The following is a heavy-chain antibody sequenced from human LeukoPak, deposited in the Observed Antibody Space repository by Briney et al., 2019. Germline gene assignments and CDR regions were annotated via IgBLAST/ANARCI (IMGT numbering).Heavy chain of an antibody. D-gene: IGHD3-10*01. CDR2: IYHTGET. V-gene: IGHV4-38-2*02. CDR3: ARGRFAELLFDI. CDR1: GYSISSGYY. Sequence: SETLSLTCTVAGYSISSGYYWGWLRQSPGKGLEWIASIYHTGETHYHPSLKSRVSISVDTSNNQFSLRSTSATAADTAMYYCARGRFAELLFDIWGQGTLVTVPS. J-gene: IGHJ4*02.